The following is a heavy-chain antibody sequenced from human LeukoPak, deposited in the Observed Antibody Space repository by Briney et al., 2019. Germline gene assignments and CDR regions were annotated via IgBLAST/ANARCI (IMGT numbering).Heavy chain of an antibody. CDR1: GHTFTGYY. Sequence: ASVKVSCKASGHTFTGYYMHWVRQAPGQGLEWMGWINPNSGGTNYAQKFQGRVTMTRDTSISTAYMELSRLRSDDTAVYYCARTFSSGYYYLDYWGQGTLVTVSS. CDR3: ARTFSSGYYYLDY. J-gene: IGHJ4*02. V-gene: IGHV1-2*02. D-gene: IGHD3-22*01. CDR2: INPNSGGT.